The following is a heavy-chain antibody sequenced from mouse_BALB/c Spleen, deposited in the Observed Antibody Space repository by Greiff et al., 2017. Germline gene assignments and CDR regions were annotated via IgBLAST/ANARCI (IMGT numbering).Heavy chain of an antibody. CDR2: ISSGSSTI. V-gene: IGHV5-17*02. CDR3: ARWGYYGSLYAMDY. CDR1: GFTFSSFG. J-gene: IGHJ4*01. D-gene: IGHD1-1*01. Sequence: EVKLVESGGGLVQPGGSRKLSCAASGFTFSSFGMHWVRQAPEKGLEWVAYISSGSSTIYYADTVKGRFTISRDNPKNTLFLQMTSLRSEDTAMYYCARWGYYGSLYAMDYWGQGTSVTVSS.